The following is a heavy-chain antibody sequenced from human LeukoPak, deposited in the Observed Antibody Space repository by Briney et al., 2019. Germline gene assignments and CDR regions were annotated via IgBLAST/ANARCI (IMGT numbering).Heavy chain of an antibody. D-gene: IGHD3-10*01. Sequence: GGSLRLSCAASGFTVSSNYMSWVRQAPGKGLEWVSVIYSGGSTYYADSVKGRFTISRDNSKNTLYLQMNSLRAEDTAVYYCARVLMVRGVTPSYNFDYWGQGTLVTVSS. CDR3: ARVLMVRGVTPSYNFDY. J-gene: IGHJ4*02. CDR1: GFTVSSNY. CDR2: IYSGGST. V-gene: IGHV3-66*02.